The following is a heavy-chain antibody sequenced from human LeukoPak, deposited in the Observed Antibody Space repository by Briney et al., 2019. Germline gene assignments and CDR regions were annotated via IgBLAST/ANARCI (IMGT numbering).Heavy chain of an antibody. CDR1: GFTFSNYW. V-gene: IGHV3-7*03. Sequence: GGSQRLSCAASGFTFSNYWMSWVRQAPGKGLEWVANIKGDGSSKYYMDSVKGRFTISRDNAKSSLYLQMNTLRAEDTAVYYCATSHDSSGNDWGQGTLVTVSS. D-gene: IGHD3-22*01. J-gene: IGHJ4*02. CDR2: IKGDGSSK. CDR3: ATSHDSSGND.